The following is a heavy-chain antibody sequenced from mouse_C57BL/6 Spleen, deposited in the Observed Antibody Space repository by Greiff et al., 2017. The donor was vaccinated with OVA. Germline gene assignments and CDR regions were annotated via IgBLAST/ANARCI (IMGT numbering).Heavy chain of an antibody. D-gene: IGHD2-4*01. CDR2: ISYDGSN. CDR1: GYSITSGYY. CDR3: ARGIYYDYEGDYYAMDY. J-gene: IGHJ4*01. V-gene: IGHV3-6*01. Sequence: EVQLQESGPGLVKPSQSLSLTCSVTGYSITSGYYWNWIRQFPGNKLEWMGYISYDGSNNYNPSLKNRISITRDTSKNQFFLKLNSVTTEDTATYYCARGIYYDYEGDYYAMDYWGQGTSVTVSS.